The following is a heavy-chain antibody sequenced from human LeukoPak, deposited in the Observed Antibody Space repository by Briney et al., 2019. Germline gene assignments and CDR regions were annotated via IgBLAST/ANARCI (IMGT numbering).Heavy chain of an antibody. J-gene: IGHJ5*02. CDR2: IYHSGST. D-gene: IGHD3-22*01. V-gene: IGHV4-30-2*01. CDR3: ARGIGPGTSYYDSSGYPNWFDP. Sequence: SQTLSLTCAVSGGSISSGGYSWSWIRQPPGKGLEWIGYIYHSGSTYYNPSLKSRVTISVDRSKNQFSLKLSSVTAADTAVYYCARGIGPGTSYYDSSGYPNWFDPWGQGTLVTVSS. CDR1: GGSISSGGYS.